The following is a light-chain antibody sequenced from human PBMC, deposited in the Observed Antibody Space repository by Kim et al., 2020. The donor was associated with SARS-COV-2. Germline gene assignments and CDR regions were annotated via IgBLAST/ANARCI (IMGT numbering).Light chain of an antibody. CDR1: SLRIYY. CDR3: KSRDSSGNVV. Sequence: SSELTQDPAVSVALGKTVRITCQGDSLRIYYASWYQQKPGQAPVLVIYGKNNRPSGIPDRFSGSSSGNTASLTITGAQADDESDYYCKSRDSSGNVVFGGGTQLTVL. J-gene: IGLJ2*01. V-gene: IGLV3-19*01. CDR2: GKN.